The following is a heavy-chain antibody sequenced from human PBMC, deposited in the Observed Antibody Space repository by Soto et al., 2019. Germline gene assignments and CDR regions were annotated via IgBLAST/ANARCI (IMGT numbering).Heavy chain of an antibody. D-gene: IGHD1-26*01. Sequence: GGSLRLSCAASGFTFSSYSMNWVRQAPGKGLEWVSYISSSSSTIYYADSVKGRFTVSRDNAKNSLYLQMNSLRDEDTAVYYCARRPKWALLRCFDYWGQGTLVTVSS. CDR3: ARRPKWALLRCFDY. J-gene: IGHJ4*02. CDR1: GFTFSSYS. CDR2: ISSSSSTI. V-gene: IGHV3-48*02.